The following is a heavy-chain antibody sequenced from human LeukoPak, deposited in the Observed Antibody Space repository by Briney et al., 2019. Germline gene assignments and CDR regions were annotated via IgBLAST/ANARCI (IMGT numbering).Heavy chain of an antibody. J-gene: IGHJ4*02. CDR2: ISGTGGST. D-gene: IGHD3-3*01. V-gene: IGHV3-23*01. CDR3: AKDPTDYDFWSGLAQYFDY. CDR1: GFTFSSYA. Sequence: GGSLRLSCAASGFTFSSYAMSWVRQAPGKRLEWVSAISGTGGSTYYADSVKGRFTISRDNSKNTLYLQMNSLRAEDTAVYYCAKDPTDYDFWSGLAQYFDYWGQGTLVTVSS.